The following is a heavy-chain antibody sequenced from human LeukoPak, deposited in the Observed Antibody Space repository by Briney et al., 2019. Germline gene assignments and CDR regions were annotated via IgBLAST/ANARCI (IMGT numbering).Heavy chain of an antibody. CDR1: GFTVSSYY. Sequence: GGSLRPSCAASGFTVSSYYMTWVRQAPGKGLEWVAVVWSDGTNKHYADSVKGRFTISRDNSRNTLYLQMNSLRIEDTAVYYCARYCSSTSCSHNAFDIWGQGTLVTVS. V-gene: IGHV3-33*08. D-gene: IGHD2-2*01. CDR3: ARYCSSTSCSHNAFDI. CDR2: VWSDGTNK. J-gene: IGHJ3*02.